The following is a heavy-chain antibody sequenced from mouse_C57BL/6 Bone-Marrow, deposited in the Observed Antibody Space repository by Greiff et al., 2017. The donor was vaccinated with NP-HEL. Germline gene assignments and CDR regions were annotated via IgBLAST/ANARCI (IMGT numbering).Heavy chain of an antibody. CDR2: INPNNGGT. Sequence: VQLQQSGPELVKPGASVKIPCKASGYTFTDYNMDWVKQSHGKSLEWIGDINPNNGGTIYNQKFKGKATLTVDKSSSTAYMELRSLTSEDTAVYYCARPQTAQALWFAYWGQGTLVTVSA. J-gene: IGHJ3*01. CDR1: GYTFTDYN. V-gene: IGHV1-18*01. D-gene: IGHD3-2*02. CDR3: ARPQTAQALWFAY.